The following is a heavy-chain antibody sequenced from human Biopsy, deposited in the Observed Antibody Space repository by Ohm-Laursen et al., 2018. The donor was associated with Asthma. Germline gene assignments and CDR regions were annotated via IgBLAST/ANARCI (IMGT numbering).Heavy chain of an antibody. D-gene: IGHD1-7*01. CDR2: ISSDVRE. Sequence: SLRLSCAASGFTFRNFGMHWVRQAPGKGLEWVALISSDVREWYADSVKGRFTISRDNSKNTLDLQMNSLRGDDTAVYFCARDSLGISGTIYWYDWWGQGTLVTVSS. CDR3: ARDSLGISGTIYWYDW. CDR1: GFTFRNFG. V-gene: IGHV3-30*03. J-gene: IGHJ4*02.